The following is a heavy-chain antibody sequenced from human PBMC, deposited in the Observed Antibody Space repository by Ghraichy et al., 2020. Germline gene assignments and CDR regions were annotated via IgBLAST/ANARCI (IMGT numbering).Heavy chain of an antibody. CDR1: GFSFSDRY. D-gene: IGHD1-26*01. CDR2: IRSKVRSYTT. CDR3: AADSGKNSHGL. Sequence: GESLNISCVASGFSFSDRYIDWVRQAPGRRLEWVARIRSKVRSYTTEYAASVKGRFTVSRDDPKNSVDLQMNSLKTEDTALYYCAADSGKNSHGLWGEGTLVTVSS. J-gene: IGHJ4*02. V-gene: IGHV3-72*01.